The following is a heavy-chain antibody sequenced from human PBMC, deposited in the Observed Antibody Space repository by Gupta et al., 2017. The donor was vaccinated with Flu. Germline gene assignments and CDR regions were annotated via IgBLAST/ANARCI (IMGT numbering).Heavy chain of an antibody. CDR2: ISGSGGST. V-gene: IGHV3-23*01. D-gene: IGHD3-10*02. Sequence: RQAPGKGLEWVSAISGSGGSTYYADSVKGRFTISRDNSKNTLYLQMNSLRAEDTAVYYCAKEGLSGVYYFDYWGQGTLVTVSS. CDR3: AKEGLSGVYYFDY. J-gene: IGHJ4*02.